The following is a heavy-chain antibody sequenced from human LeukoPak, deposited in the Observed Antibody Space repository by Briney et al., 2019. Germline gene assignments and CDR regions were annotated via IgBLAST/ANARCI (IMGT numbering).Heavy chain of an antibody. J-gene: IGHJ5*02. V-gene: IGHV3-21*01. CDR2: ISTSSSYI. CDR3: ARGANGVSSNSRGWFDP. D-gene: IGHD2-8*01. Sequence: PGGSLRLSCTASGFTFSSYSMNWVRQAPGKGLEWVSSISTSSSYIYYADSVKGRFTISRDNARNSLYLQMNTLRAEDTAVYSCARGANGVSSNSRGWFDPWGQGTLVTVSS. CDR1: GFTFSSYS.